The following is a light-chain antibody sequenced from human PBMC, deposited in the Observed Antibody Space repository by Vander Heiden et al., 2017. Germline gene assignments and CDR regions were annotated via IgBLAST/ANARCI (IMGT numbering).Light chain of an antibody. Sequence: VMTQFPDSLAGSLGERATINCKSSQSVLYSSNNKNYLAWYQQKPGQPPKLLIYWASTRESGVPDRFSGSGSGTDFTLTISSLQAEDVAVYYCQQYYSTPLFTFGPGTKVDIK. J-gene: IGKJ3*01. V-gene: IGKV4-1*01. CDR2: WAS. CDR1: QSVLYSSNNKNY. CDR3: QQYYSTPLFT.